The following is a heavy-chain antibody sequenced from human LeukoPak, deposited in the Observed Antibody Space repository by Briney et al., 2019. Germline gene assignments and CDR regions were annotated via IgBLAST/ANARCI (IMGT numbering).Heavy chain of an antibody. CDR2: FDPEDGET. V-gene: IGHV1-24*01. CDR3: ATVQTYYDILTGYNRRNNWFDP. Sequence: ASVKVSCKVSEYTLTELSMHWVRQAPGKGLEWMGGFDPEDGETTYAQKFQGRVTMTEDTSTDTAYMELSSLRSEDTAVYYCATVQTYYDILTGYNRRNNWFDPWGQGTLVTVSS. D-gene: IGHD3-9*01. J-gene: IGHJ5*02. CDR1: EYTLTELS.